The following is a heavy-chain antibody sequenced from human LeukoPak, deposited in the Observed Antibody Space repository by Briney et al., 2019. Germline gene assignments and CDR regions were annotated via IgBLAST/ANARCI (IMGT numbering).Heavy chain of an antibody. J-gene: IGHJ6*03. CDR1: GGSFSGYS. V-gene: IGHV4-34*01. CDR3: ARDLRGYYYYYMDV. Sequence: SETLSLTCAIYGGSFSGYSWTWIRQPPGKGLEWIGEFSHSGFPVYNPSLGGRVTISIDASKNQFSLKLNSVTAADTAVYYCARDLRGYYYYYMDVWGKGTTVTVSS. CDR2: FSHSGFP.